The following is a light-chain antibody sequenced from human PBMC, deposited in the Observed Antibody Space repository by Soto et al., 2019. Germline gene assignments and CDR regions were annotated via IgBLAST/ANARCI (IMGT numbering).Light chain of an antibody. Sequence: EIVMTQSPGTLSVSPGDTATLSCRASQRVSNHFAWYQQKPGQAPRLLIYAASTRAAGVPVRFSGSGSETEFTLTIRSLQSEDFALYYCHQYNNWPWTFGQGTKVDI. CDR2: AAS. J-gene: IGKJ1*01. CDR3: HQYNNWPWT. CDR1: QRVSNH. V-gene: IGKV3-15*01.